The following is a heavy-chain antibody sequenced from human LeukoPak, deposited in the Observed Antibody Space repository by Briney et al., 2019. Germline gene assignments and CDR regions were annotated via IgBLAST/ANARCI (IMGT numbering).Heavy chain of an antibody. CDR1: GFTFSTYA. CDR3: AREGAHSPCAFDY. D-gene: IGHD1-26*01. CDR2: IHSGGTA. Sequence: GGSLRLSCAASGFTFSTYAMSWVRQAPGKGLEWVSFIHSGGTAYYADPVKGRFTISRQNSRNRLYLQMNSLRVEDTAVYYCAREGAHSPCAFDYWGQGTLVTVSS. J-gene: IGHJ4*02. V-gene: IGHV3-53*04.